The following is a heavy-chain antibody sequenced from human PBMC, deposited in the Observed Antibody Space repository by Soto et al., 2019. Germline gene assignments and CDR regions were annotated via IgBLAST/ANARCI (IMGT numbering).Heavy chain of an antibody. D-gene: IGHD3-22*01. CDR2: ISFEGSNR. Sequence: LRLSCAASGFTFSRYGMHWVRQAPGKGLEWVAVISFEGSNRYYPDSVKGRFTISRDNSKNTLYLQMNSLRPEDTAVYFCAKDVSSSGYSHYFDYWGQGAPVTVSS. J-gene: IGHJ4*02. V-gene: IGHV3-30*18. CDR1: GFTFSRYG. CDR3: AKDVSSSGYSHYFDY.